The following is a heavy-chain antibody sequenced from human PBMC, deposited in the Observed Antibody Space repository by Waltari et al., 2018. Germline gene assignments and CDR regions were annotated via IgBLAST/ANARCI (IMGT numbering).Heavy chain of an antibody. CDR3: ARERVAIFGVVPPTLDY. J-gene: IGHJ4*02. CDR2: IIPIFGTA. CDR1: GGTFSSYA. Sequence: QVQLVQSGAEVKKPGSSVKVSCKASGGTFSSYAISWVRQAPGQGLEWMVGIIPIFGTANDAQKFQGRVTITADESTSTAYMELSSLRSEDTAVYYCARERVAIFGVVPPTLDYWGQGTLVTVSS. V-gene: IGHV1-69*12. D-gene: IGHD3-3*01.